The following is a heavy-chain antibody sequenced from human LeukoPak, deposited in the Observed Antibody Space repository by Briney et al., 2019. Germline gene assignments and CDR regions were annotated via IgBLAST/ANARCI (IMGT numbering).Heavy chain of an antibody. CDR3: ARLYCGGDCYTNWFDP. D-gene: IGHD2-21*02. CDR1: GGSFSGYY. J-gene: IGHJ5*02. CDR2: INHSGST. V-gene: IGHV4-34*01. Sequence: SETLSLTCAVYGGSFSGYYWSWIRQPPGKGLEWIGEINHSGSTNYNPSLKSRVTISVDTSKNQFSLKLSSVTAADTAVYYCARLYCGGDCYTNWFDPWGQGTLVTVSS.